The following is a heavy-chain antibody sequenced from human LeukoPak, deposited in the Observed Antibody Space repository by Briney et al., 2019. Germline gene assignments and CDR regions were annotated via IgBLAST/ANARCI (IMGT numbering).Heavy chain of an antibody. V-gene: IGHV3-30*18. CDR2: ISYDGSNK. CDR3: ANYGSVSYSAY. J-gene: IGHJ4*02. CDR1: GFTFSNYG. Sequence: GGSLRLSCAASGFTFSNYGMHWVRQAPGKGLEWVALISYDGSNKYYADSVKGRFTISRDNSKNTLYLQMISLRAEDTAVYYCANYGSVSYSAYWGQGTLVTVSS. D-gene: IGHD3-10*01.